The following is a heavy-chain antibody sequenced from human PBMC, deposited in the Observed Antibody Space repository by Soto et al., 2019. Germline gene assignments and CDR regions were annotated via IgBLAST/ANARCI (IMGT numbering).Heavy chain of an antibody. CDR2: IWYDGSNK. D-gene: IGHD3-16*01. Sequence: QVQLEQSGGGVVQPGRSLRLSCAASGFTFSSNGMHWVRQAPGKGLEWVAVIWYDGSNKYYADSVEGRFTISRDNSKNTRYLQMNSLRAEDTAVYYCARWGNNKKLDYWGQGTLVTVSS. CDR1: GFTFSSNG. CDR3: ARWGNNKKLDY. V-gene: IGHV3-33*01. J-gene: IGHJ4*02.